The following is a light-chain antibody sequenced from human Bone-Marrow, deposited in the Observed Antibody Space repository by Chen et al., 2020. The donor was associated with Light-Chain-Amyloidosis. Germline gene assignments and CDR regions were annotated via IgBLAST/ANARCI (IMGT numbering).Light chain of an antibody. CDR2: RDT. CDR1: DLPTKY. J-gene: IGLJ2*01. V-gene: IGLV3-25*03. CDR3: QSADSSGTYEVI. Sequence: SHDLTHPLSVSVSPGQTARITCSGDDLPTKYAYWYQQKPGQAPVLVIHRDTERPSGISERFSGSSSGTTATLTISGVQAEDEADYHCQSADSSGTYEVIFGGGTKLTVL.